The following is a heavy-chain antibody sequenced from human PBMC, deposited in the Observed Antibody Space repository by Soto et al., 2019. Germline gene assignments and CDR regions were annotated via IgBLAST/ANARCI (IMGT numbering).Heavy chain of an antibody. Sequence: QVQLVESGGGVVQPGRSLRLSCAASGFTFSSYAMHWVRQAPGKGLEWVAVISYDGSNKYYVDSVKGRFTISRDNSKNTLYLQMNSLRAEDTAVYYCVSSDAFDIWGQGTMVTVSS. CDR1: GFTFSSYA. J-gene: IGHJ3*02. V-gene: IGHV3-30-3*01. CDR3: VSSDAFDI. CDR2: ISYDGSNK.